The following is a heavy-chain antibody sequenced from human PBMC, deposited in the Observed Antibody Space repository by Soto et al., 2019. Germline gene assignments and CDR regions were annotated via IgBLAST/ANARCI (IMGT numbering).Heavy chain of an antibody. V-gene: IGHV5-51*01. CDR2: IYPGDSDT. CDR1: GYSFTSYW. D-gene: IGHD6-6*01. CDR3: ARLPKSHRSSPNHWFDP. Sequence: ESLKISCKVSGYSFTSYWIGWVRQMPGKGLEWMGIIYPGDSDTRYSPSFQGQVTISADKSISTAYLQWSSLKASETAVYYCARLPKSHRSSPNHWFDPWGQGTLVTVSS. J-gene: IGHJ5*02.